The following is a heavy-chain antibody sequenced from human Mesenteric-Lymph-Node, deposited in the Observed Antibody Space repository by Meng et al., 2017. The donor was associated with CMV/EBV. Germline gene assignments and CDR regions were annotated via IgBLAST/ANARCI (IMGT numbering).Heavy chain of an antibody. V-gene: IGHV1-18*04. CDR3: ARVSYSGSYRRPIDY. CDR2: ISAYNSYT. J-gene: IGHJ4*02. Sequence: SGYPFATYGINWVRQAPGQGLEWMGWISAYNSYTYYARSLQDRVIMTTDTSTNTAYMELRSLRYDDTAVYYCARVSYSGSYRRPIDYWGQGTLVTVSS. CDR1: GYPFATYG. D-gene: IGHD1-26*01.